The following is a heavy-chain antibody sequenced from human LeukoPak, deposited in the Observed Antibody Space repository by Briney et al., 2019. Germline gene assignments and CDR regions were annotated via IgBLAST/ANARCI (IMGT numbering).Heavy chain of an antibody. V-gene: IGHV3-30*03. J-gene: IGHJ1*01. CDR2: ISYDGSNK. D-gene: IGHD2-2*01. Sequence: PGGSLRLSCAASGFTFSSYGMHWVRQAPGKGLEWVAVISYDGSNKYYADSVKGRFTISRDNSKNTLYLQMNSLRAEDTAVYYCARDRDHCSSTSCYFQHWGQGTLVTVSS. CDR3: ARDRDHCSSTSCYFQH. CDR1: GFTFSSYG.